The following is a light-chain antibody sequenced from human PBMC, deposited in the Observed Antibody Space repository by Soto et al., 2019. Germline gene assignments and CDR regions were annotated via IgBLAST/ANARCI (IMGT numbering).Light chain of an antibody. CDR3: QYCDYLPL. CDR2: GAS. J-gene: IGKJ3*01. CDR1: QNIYNY. V-gene: IGKV1-33*01. Sequence: DIQMTQSPSSLSASVGDRVTIACRASQNIYNYLNWYQHKPGKAPKLLIYGASNLETGVPSRFSGSGSGTDFTFTISSLQPEDIATYYCQYCDYLPLFGPGTTVDFK.